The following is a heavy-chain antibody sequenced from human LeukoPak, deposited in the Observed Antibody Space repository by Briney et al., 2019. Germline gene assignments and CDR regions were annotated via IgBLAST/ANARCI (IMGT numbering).Heavy chain of an antibody. Sequence: GGSLRLSCGASGFAFSSYEMNWVRQAPGKGLEWVSYISSSGSTIYYADSVKGRFTISRDNAKNSLYLQMNSLRAEDTAVYYCAELGITMIGGVWGKGTTVTISS. D-gene: IGHD3-10*02. J-gene: IGHJ6*04. V-gene: IGHV3-48*03. CDR3: AELGITMIGGV. CDR1: GFAFSSYE. CDR2: ISSSGSTI.